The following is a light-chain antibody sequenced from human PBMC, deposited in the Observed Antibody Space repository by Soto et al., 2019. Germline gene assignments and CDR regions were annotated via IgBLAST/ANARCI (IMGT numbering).Light chain of an antibody. CDR3: QKYNSAPWT. CDR2: AAS. V-gene: IGKV1-27*01. Sequence: DIQMTQSPSSLSASVGDRVTITCRASQGISNYLAWYQQKPGKVPKLLIYAASTFQSGVPSRFSGRGSGTDFTITISILQPEYVATYYCQKYNSAPWTFGQGTKVEIK. J-gene: IGKJ1*01. CDR1: QGISNY.